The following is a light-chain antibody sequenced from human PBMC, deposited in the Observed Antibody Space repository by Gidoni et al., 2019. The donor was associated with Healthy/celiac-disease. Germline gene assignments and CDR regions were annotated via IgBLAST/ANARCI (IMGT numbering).Light chain of an antibody. CDR2: WAS. CDR3: QQYYSTPLT. Sequence: DIVMTQSPDSLAVSLGDRATINCKSSQSVLYSSNNKNYLAWYQQKPGQPPKLLIYWASTRESGVPDRFSGSGSGTDLTLTISSLQAEDVAVYYCQQYYSTPLTFGGGTKVEIK. J-gene: IGKJ4*01. CDR1: QSVLYSSNNKNY. V-gene: IGKV4-1*01.